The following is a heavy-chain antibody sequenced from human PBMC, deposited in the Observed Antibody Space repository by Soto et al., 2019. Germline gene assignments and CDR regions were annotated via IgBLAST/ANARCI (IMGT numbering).Heavy chain of an antibody. J-gene: IGHJ4*02. CDR3: AKEYGSTWIDH. V-gene: IGHV3-30*18. D-gene: IGHD6-13*01. CDR2: XXYXGXXX. Sequence: PGGSLRLSCAASGFTFSTYGIHWVRQAPGKGLXWVAXXXYXGXXXYXXXXVKGRFTISRDNSRNTLFLQLNSLRDEDTAVYYCAKEYGSTWIDHWGQGTLVTVSS. CDR1: GFTFSTYG.